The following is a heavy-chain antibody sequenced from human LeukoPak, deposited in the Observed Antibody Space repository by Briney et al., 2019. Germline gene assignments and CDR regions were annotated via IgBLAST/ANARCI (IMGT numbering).Heavy chain of an antibody. CDR3: ARKTDSSGSGDY. D-gene: IGHD3-22*01. CDR2: IRYDGNNE. CDR1: GFTFNSFG. Sequence: GGSLRLPCAATGFTFNSFGIHWVRQAPGKGLEWVAFIRYDGNNEDYTDSVKGRFTILRDNSKNTLYLQMNSLRAEDTAVYYCARKTDSSGSGDYWGQGTLVTVSS. J-gene: IGHJ4*02. V-gene: IGHV3-30*02.